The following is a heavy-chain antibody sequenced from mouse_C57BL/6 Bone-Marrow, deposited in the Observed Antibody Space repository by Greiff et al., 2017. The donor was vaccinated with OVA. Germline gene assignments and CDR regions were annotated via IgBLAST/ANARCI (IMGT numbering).Heavy chain of an antibody. CDR3: ARSSTMIRYYFDY. CDR1: GFSLTSYA. J-gene: IGHJ2*01. Sequence: VMLVESGPGLVAPSQSLSITCTVSGFSLTSYAISWVRQPPGKGLEWLGVIWTGGGTNYNSALKSRLSISKDNSKSQVFLKMNSLQTDDTARYYCARSSTMIRYYFDYWGQGTTLTVSS. V-gene: IGHV2-9-1*01. D-gene: IGHD2-4*01. CDR2: IWTGGGT.